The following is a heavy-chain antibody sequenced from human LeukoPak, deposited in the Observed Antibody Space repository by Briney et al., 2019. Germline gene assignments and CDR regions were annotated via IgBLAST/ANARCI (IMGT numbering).Heavy chain of an antibody. CDR3: ARDNSVRDEAWWFNL. J-gene: IGHJ5*02. V-gene: IGHV3-23*01. CDR1: GFTFSSYG. CDR2: ITGSGGNT. D-gene: IGHD5-24*01. Sequence: PGGYLRLSCSASGFTFSSYGMKWVPQAPGKGLEWVSKITGSGGNTYYADSVRGRFTIARDNYKNTMDLQMNSRRAEDTAVYYWARDNSVRDEAWWFNLWGQGTLVTVSS.